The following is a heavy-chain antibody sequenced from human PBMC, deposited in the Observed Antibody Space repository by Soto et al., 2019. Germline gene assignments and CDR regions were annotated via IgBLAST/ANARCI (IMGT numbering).Heavy chain of an antibody. Sequence: EVQLVESGGGLVQPGGSLRLSCAASGFTFSSYSMNWVRQAQGKGLERVSDISTSSSTIYSADSVKGRFTISRDNAKNSLYLQLNSLTDEDTAVYYCAWRKVGAATSYYYYGMDVWGQGTTVTVSS. CDR1: GFTFSSYS. CDR3: AWRKVGAATSYYYYGMDV. D-gene: IGHD1-26*01. J-gene: IGHJ6*02. CDR2: ISTSSSTI. V-gene: IGHV3-48*02.